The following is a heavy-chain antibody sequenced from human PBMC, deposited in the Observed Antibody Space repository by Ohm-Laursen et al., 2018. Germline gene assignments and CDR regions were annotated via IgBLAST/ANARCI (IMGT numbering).Heavy chain of an antibody. J-gene: IGHJ4*01. V-gene: IGHV4-34*01. D-gene: IGHD3-16*01. CDR1: GGSLSGYN. CDR2: ISHSGST. CDR3: ARAWGPGLDY. Sequence: SETLSLTCPVYGGSLSGYNWSWLRQPPGKGLEWIGEISHSGSTNYNPSLKSRVTISVDTSKNQFSLKLNSVTAADTAMYYCARAWGPGLDYWGQGTLVTVSS.